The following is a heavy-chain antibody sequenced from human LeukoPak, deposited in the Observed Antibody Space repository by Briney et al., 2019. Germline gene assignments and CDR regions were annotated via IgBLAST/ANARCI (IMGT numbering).Heavy chain of an antibody. CDR1: GDSISSSY. D-gene: IGHD6-19*01. Sequence: SETLSLTCTVSGDSISSSYWGWIRQPAGKGLEWIGRIHTSGSTYNSHSLNRRVTMSVDTSTNQFSLKLSSVTAADTAMYYCARVRLGRGLDYWGQGTLVTVSS. CDR3: ARVRLGRGLDY. V-gene: IGHV4-4*07. CDR2: IHTSGST. J-gene: IGHJ4*02.